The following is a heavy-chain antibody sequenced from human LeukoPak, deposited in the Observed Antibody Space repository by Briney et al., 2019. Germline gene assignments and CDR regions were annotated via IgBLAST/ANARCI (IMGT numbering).Heavy chain of an antibody. CDR1: VYTFTGYY. CDR3: ARWGKSWFGELFLRYGMDV. Sequence: GASVKVSCKASVYTFTGYYMHWVRQAPGQGLEWMGWINPNSGGTNYAQKFQGRVTMTRHTSISTAYMELSRLRSDDTAVYYCARWGKSWFGELFLRYGMDVWGQGTTVTVSS. J-gene: IGHJ6*02. D-gene: IGHD3-10*01. CDR2: INPNSGGT. V-gene: IGHV1-2*02.